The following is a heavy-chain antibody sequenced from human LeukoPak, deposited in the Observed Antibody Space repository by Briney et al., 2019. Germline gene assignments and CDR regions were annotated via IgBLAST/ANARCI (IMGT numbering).Heavy chain of an antibody. V-gene: IGHV1-69*13. CDR2: IIPIFGTA. J-gene: IGHJ6*03. Sequence: ASVKVSCKASGGTFSSYAISWVRQAPGQGLEWMGGIIPIFGTANYAQKFQGRVTITADESTSTAYMELSSLRSEDTAVYYCARSKSPVGGVIYYYYMDVWGKGTTVTVSS. CDR3: ARSKSPVGGVIYYYYMDV. D-gene: IGHD3-16*01. CDR1: GGTFSSYA.